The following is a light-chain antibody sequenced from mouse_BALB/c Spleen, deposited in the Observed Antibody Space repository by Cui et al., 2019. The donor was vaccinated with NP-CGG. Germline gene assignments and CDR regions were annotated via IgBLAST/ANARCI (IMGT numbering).Light chain of an antibody. V-gene: IGLV1*01. CDR3: ALWYSNHWV. Sequence: HAVVTQEPALTTSPSETVTLTCRSSTGAVTTSNYANWVQEKPDHLFTGLIGGTNNRAPGVPARFSGSLIGDKAALTITGAQTEDEAIYFCALWYSNHWVFGGGTKLTVL. J-gene: IGLJ1*01. CDR1: TGAVTTSNY. CDR2: GTN.